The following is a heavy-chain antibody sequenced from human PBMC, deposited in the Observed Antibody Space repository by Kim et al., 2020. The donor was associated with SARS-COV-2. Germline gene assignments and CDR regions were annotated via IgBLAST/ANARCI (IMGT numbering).Heavy chain of an antibody. V-gene: IGHV3-30*04. D-gene: IGHD3-22*01. CDR2: ISYDGSNK. Sequence: GGSLRLSCAASGFTFSSYAMHWVRQAPGKGLEWVAVISYDGSNKYYADSVKGRFTISRDNSKNTLYLQMNSLRAEDTAVYYCASGYYFVAFDYWGQGTLV. CDR1: GFTFSSYA. J-gene: IGHJ4*02. CDR3: ASGYYFVAFDY.